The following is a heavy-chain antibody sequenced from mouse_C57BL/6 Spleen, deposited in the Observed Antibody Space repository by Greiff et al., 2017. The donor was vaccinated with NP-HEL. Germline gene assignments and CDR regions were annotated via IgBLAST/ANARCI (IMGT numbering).Heavy chain of an antibody. CDR3: TGYYGSSHWYFDV. D-gene: IGHD1-1*01. CDR1: GFTFSSYA. J-gene: IGHJ1*03. Sequence: EVQLQESGEGLVKPGGSLKLSCAASGFTFSSYAMSWVRQTPEKRLEWVAYISSGGDYIYYADTVKGRFTISRDNARNTLYLQMSSLKSEDTAMYYCTGYYGSSHWYFDVWGTGTTVTVSS. CDR2: ISSGGDYI. V-gene: IGHV5-9-1*02.